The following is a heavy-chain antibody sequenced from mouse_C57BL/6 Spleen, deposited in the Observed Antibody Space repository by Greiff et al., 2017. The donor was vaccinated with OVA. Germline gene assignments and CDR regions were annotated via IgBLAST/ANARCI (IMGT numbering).Heavy chain of an antibody. D-gene: IGHD1-1*01. V-gene: IGHV1-26*01. CDR2: INPNNGGT. CDR3: ARGGDYYGSSSYWYFDV. Sequence: EVQLQQSGPELVKPGASVKISCKASGYTFTDYYMNWVKQSHGKSLEWIGDINPNNGGTSYNQKFKGKATLTVDKSSSTAYMELRSLTSEDSAVYYCARGGDYYGSSSYWYFDVWGTGTTVTVSS. CDR1: GYTFTDYY. J-gene: IGHJ1*03.